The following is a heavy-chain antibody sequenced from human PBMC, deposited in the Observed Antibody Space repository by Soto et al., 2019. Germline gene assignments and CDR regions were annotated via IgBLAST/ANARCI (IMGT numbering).Heavy chain of an antibody. CDR2: MNPNSGNT. CDR1: GYAFTIYD. J-gene: IGHJ4*02. Sequence: VSVKVSCKASGYAFTIYDINWVRQATGQGLEWKRWMNPNSGNTGYAQKFQGRVTMTRNTSISTAYMELSSLRSEDMAVYYCARGPLWFGELLVYFDYWGQGTLVTVSS. D-gene: IGHD3-10*01. V-gene: IGHV1-8*01. CDR3: ARGPLWFGELLVYFDY.